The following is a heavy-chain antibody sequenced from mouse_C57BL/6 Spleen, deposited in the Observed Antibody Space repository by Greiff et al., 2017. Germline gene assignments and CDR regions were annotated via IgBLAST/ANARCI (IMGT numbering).Heavy chain of an antibody. CDR3: ARRTGTPYFDY. V-gene: IGHV1-69*01. D-gene: IGHD4-1*01. Sequence: QVQLQQPGAELVMPGASVKLSCKASGYTFTSYWMHWVKQRPGQGLEWIGELDPSDSYTNYNQKFKGKYTLTVDKSSSPAYMQLSSLTSEDSAVYYCARRTGTPYFDYWGQGTTLTVSS. CDR2: LDPSDSYT. CDR1: GYTFTSYW. J-gene: IGHJ2*01.